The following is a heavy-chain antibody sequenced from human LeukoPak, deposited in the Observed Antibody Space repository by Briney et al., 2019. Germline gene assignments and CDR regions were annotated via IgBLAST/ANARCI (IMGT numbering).Heavy chain of an antibody. V-gene: IGHV3-21*01. CDR3: ARDLGGGSLDYYYYYMDV. CDR2: ISSSSSYI. D-gene: IGHD3-10*01. J-gene: IGHJ6*03. CDR1: GFTFSSYS. Sequence: GGSLRLSCAASGFTFSSYSMNWVRQAPGKGLEWVSSISSSSSYIYYADSVKGRFTISKDNAKNSLYLQMNSLRAEDTAVYYCARDLGGGSLDYYYYYMDVWGKGTTVTVSS.